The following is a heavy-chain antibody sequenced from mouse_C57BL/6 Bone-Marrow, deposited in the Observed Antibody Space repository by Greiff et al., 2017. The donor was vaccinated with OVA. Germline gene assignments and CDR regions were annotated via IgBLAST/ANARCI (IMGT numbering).Heavy chain of an antibody. D-gene: IGHD1-1*01. CDR3: ARDGGYGSSSYAMDY. Sequence: EVHLVESGGGLVQSGRSLRLSCATSGFTFSDFYMEWVRQAPGKGLEWIAASRNKANDYTTEYSASVKGRFIVSRDTSQSILYLQMNALRAEDTAIYYCARDGGYGSSSYAMDYWGQGTSVTVSS. V-gene: IGHV7-1*01. CDR2: SRNKANDYTT. J-gene: IGHJ4*01. CDR1: GFTFSDFY.